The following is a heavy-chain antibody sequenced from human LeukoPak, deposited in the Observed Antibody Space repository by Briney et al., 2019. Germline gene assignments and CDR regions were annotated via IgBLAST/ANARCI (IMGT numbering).Heavy chain of an antibody. J-gene: IGHJ3*02. CDR2: MTPDNGNS. V-gene: IGHV1-8*01. Sequence: ASVKVSCKASGYTFTEDAIIWVRQATGQGLEWMGWMTPDNGNSDHAQKFQDRVTMTRDTSISTAYMELSGLRSEDTAVYYCARGSSWYHAFDIWGQGTMVTVSS. CDR1: GYTFTEDA. D-gene: IGHD6-13*01. CDR3: ARGSSWYHAFDI.